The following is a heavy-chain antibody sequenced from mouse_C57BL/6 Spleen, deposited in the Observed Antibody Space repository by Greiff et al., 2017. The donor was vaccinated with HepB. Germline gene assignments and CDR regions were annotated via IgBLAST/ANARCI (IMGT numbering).Heavy chain of an antibody. CDR2: IDPSDSYT. D-gene: IGHD2-2*01. J-gene: IGHJ2*01. Sequence: VQLQQPGAELVKPGASVKLSCKASGYTFTSYWMQWVKQRPGQGLEWIGEIDPSDSYTNYNQKFKGKATLTVDTSSSTAYMQLSSLTSEDSAVYYCARGGLPGDYWGQGTTLTVSS. CDR3: ARGGLPGDY. V-gene: IGHV1-50*01. CDR1: GYTFTSYW.